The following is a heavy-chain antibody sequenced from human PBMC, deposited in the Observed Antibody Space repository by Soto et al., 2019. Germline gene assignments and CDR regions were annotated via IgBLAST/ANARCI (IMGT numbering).Heavy chain of an antibody. V-gene: IGHV1-69*13. CDR3: ARVSYGSGSYYNPVIDY. CDR1: GGTFSSYA. D-gene: IGHD3-10*01. Sequence: ASVKVSFKASGGTFSSYAISWVRQAPGQGLEWMGGIIPIFGTANYAQKFQGRVTITADESTSTAYMELSSLRSEDTAVYYCARVSYGSGSYYNPVIDYWGQGTLVTVSS. CDR2: IIPIFGTA. J-gene: IGHJ4*02.